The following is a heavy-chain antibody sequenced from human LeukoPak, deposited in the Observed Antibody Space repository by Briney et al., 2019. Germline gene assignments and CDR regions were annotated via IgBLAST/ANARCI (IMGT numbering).Heavy chain of an antibody. CDR1: GFTFSTSW. V-gene: IGHV3-74*01. CDR2: ISSDGSAT. Sequence: GGSLRLSCATSGFTFSTSWMHWVRQAPGKGLVWVSLISSDGSATTYADSVRGRFTISRDNVKNTLYLQMNSLRVEDTALYYCARVRSSSWYDYWGQGALVTVSS. CDR3: ARVRSSSWYDY. J-gene: IGHJ4*02. D-gene: IGHD6-13*01.